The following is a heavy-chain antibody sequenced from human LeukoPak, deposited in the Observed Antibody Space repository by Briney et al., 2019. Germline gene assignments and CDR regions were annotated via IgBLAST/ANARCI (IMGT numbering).Heavy chain of an antibody. J-gene: IGHJ4*02. V-gene: IGHV3-11*06. CDR1: GFTFRDYY. D-gene: IGHD3-10*01. Sequence: GGSLRLSCTASGFTFRDYYMNWIRQAPGKGLEWISYISSSSIYTNYAASVKARFTISRDNARNSLFLQMNSLRGEDTAVYFCARGYGSGIFPFDYWGQGTLVTVSS. CDR2: ISSSSIYT. CDR3: ARGYGSGIFPFDY.